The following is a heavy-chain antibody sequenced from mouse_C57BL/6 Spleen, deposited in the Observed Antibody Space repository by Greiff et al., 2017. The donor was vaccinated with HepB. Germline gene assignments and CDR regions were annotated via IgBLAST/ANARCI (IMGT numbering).Heavy chain of an antibody. Sequence: EVKLQQSGPELVKPGASVKISCKASGYTFTDYYMNWVKQSHGKSLEWIGDINPNNGGTSYNQKFKGKATLTVDKSSSTAYMELRSLTAEDSAVYYCARSGWDTLYAMDYWGQGTSVTVSS. CDR3: ARSGWDTLYAMDY. V-gene: IGHV1-26*01. D-gene: IGHD3-1*01. CDR1: GYTFTDYY. J-gene: IGHJ4*01. CDR2: INPNNGGT.